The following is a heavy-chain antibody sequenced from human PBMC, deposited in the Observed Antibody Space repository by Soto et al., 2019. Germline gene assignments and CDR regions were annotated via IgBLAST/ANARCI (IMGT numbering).Heavy chain of an antibody. CDR2: INPSGGST. V-gene: IGHV1-46*01. CDR1: GYTFTSYY. Sequence: GASVKVSCKASGYTFTSYYMHWVRQAPGQGLEWMGIINPSGGSTSYAQKFQGRVTMTRDTSTSTVYMELSSLRSEDTAVYYCARCHVLRFLEWLLDGMDVWGQGTTVTVSS. J-gene: IGHJ6*02. D-gene: IGHD3-3*01. CDR3: ARCHVLRFLEWLLDGMDV.